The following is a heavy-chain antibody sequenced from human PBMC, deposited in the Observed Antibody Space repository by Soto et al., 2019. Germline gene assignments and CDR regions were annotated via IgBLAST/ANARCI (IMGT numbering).Heavy chain of an antibody. D-gene: IGHD2-2*01. J-gene: IGHJ5*02. CDR2: ISGSGGST. CDR1: GFNFSSYA. V-gene: IGHV3-23*01. CDR3: AKDKMSVPAARRYNWFDP. Sequence: PGGSLRLSCAASGFNFSSYAMSWVRQAPGKGLEWVSAISGSGGSTYYADSVKGRFTISRDNSKNTLYLQMNSLRAEDTAVYYCAKDKMSVPAARRYNWFDPWGQGTLVTVSS.